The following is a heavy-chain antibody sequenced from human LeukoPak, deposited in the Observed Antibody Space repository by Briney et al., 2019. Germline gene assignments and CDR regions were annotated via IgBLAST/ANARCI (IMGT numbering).Heavy chain of an antibody. CDR3: AKDMYDMDY. CDR2: IWYDGSNK. D-gene: IGHD2-8*01. J-gene: IGHJ4*02. Sequence: GGSLRLSCAASGFTFSSYGMHWVRQAPGKGLEWVAVIWYDGSNKCYADSVKGRFTISRDNSKNTLYLQMNSLRAVDTAVYYCAKDMYDMDYWGQGTLVTVSS. V-gene: IGHV3-33*06. CDR1: GFTFSSYG.